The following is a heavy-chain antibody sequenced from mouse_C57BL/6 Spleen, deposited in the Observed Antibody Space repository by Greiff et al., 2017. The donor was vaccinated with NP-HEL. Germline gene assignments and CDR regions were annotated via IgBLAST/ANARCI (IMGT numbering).Heavy chain of an antibody. J-gene: IGHJ4*01. Sequence: QVHVKQSGAELARPGASVKLSCKASGYTFTSYGISWVKQRTGQGLEWIGEIYPRSGNTYYNEKFKGKATLTADKSSSTAYMELRSLTSEDSAVYFCANYGYDGGYAMDYWGQGTSVTVSS. CDR1: GYTFTSYG. CDR3: ANYGYDGGYAMDY. CDR2: IYPRSGNT. V-gene: IGHV1-81*01. D-gene: IGHD2-2*01.